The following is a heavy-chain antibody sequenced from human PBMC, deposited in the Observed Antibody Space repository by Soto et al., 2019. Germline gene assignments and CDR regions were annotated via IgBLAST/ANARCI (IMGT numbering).Heavy chain of an antibody. CDR1: GFPFSNYW. Sequence: GGSLRLSCAASGFPFSNYWTSLVRQSPGKGLEWVANIKPDGSEKYFVDSVKGRFTISRDNAKNSMYLQLNSLRAEETAVYYCERDKWYSSGPYYYYDSGMDVWGQGRPFTVSS. CDR3: ERDKWYSSGPYYYYDSGMDV. J-gene: IGHJ6*02. D-gene: IGHD6-19*01. CDR2: IKPDGSEK. V-gene: IGHV3-7*01.